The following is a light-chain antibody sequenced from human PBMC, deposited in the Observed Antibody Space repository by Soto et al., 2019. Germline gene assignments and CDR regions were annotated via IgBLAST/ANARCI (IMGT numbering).Light chain of an antibody. CDR2: DAS. Sequence: EIVMTQSPATLSVSPGERATLSCRASQSVSTNLAWYQQKPGQAPRLLIYDASTRATGIPARFSGSRSGTEFTLTITSLRSEDFVVYYCQQYNDWPPLTFGGGTKVEIK. V-gene: IGKV3-15*01. CDR1: QSVSTN. CDR3: QQYNDWPPLT. J-gene: IGKJ4*01.